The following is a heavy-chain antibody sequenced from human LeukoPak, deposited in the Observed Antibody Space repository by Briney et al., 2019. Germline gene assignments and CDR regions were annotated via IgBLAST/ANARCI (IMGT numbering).Heavy chain of an antibody. CDR1: GYTFTSYD. V-gene: IGHV1-8*01. J-gene: IGHJ4*02. Sequence: ASVNVSCKASGYTFTSYDINWVRQATGQGLEWMGWMNPNSGNTGYAQKFQGRVTMTRNTSISTAYMELSSLRSEDTAVYYCAREKYYYDSSGYYAIDYWGQGTLVTVSS. CDR3: AREKYYYDSSGYYAIDY. CDR2: MNPNSGNT. D-gene: IGHD3-22*01.